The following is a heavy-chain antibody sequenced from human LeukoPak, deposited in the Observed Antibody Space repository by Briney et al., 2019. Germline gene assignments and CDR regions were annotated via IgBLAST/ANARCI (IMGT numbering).Heavy chain of an antibody. J-gene: IGHJ3*02. D-gene: IGHD3-22*01. CDR1: GFTFSSYA. CDR2: ISGSGGST. Sequence: SGGSLRLSCAASGFTFSSYAMNWVRQAPGKGLEWVSAISGSGGSTYYADSVKGRFTISRDNAKNTLSLQMDSLGTEDTAVYYCARELGVGVIGDAFDMWGQGTMVTVSS. CDR3: ARELGVGVIGDAFDM. V-gene: IGHV3-23*01.